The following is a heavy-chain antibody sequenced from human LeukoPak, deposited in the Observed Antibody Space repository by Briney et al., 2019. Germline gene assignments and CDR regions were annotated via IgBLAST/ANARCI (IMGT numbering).Heavy chain of an antibody. J-gene: IGHJ4*02. Sequence: SETLSLTCIVSGGSISSYYWSWIRQPPGKGLEWIGYVYENMTTIYNPSLKSRVTMSADTSKNQLSLKLTSVTPADTAVYYCARDGIAAAKDYWGQGTLVTVSS. CDR1: GGSISSYY. CDR3: ARDGIAAAKDY. CDR2: VYENMTT. D-gene: IGHD6-25*01. V-gene: IGHV4-59*01.